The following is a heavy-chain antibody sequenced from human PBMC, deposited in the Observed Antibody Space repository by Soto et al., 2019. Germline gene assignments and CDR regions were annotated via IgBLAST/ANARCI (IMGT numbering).Heavy chain of an antibody. D-gene: IGHD3-10*01. CDR2: MNPNSGNT. CDR3: ARGPGTGSWFDP. V-gene: IGHV1-8*01. Sequence: ASVKVSCKASGYTFTSHDINWVRQATGQGLEWMGWMNPNSGNTGYAQKFQGRVTMTRNTSIGTAYMELSSLRSEDTAVYYCARGPGTGSWFDPWGQGTLVTVSS. J-gene: IGHJ5*02. CDR1: GYTFTSHD.